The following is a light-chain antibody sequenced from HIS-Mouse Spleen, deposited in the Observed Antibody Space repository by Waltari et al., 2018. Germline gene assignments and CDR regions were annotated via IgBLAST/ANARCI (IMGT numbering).Light chain of an antibody. J-gene: IGKJ3*01. CDR2: AAS. Sequence: AIRMTQSPSPFSASTGDRVTITCRASQGISSYLAWYQQKPGKAPKLLIYAASTLQRGVPVRFSGSGSGTDFTLTISCLQSEDFATYYCQQYYSYRFTFGPGTKVDIK. CDR3: QQYYSYRFT. V-gene: IGKV1-8*01. CDR1: QGISSY.